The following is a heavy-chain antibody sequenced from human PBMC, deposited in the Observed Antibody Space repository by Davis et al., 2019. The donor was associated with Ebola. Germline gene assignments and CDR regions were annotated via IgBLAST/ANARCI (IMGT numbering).Heavy chain of an antibody. Sequence: GGSLRLSCAASGFSISDYYTSWIRQAPGKGLEWISFISSSGSSKYYADSVKGRFTISRDNSKKTLYLQMNSLRAEDTAVYYCAKSGLSFGVVKYHYGMDVWGKGTTVTVSS. CDR1: GFSISDYY. D-gene: IGHD3-3*01. CDR2: ISSSGSSK. CDR3: AKSGLSFGVVKYHYGMDV. J-gene: IGHJ6*04. V-gene: IGHV3-11*01.